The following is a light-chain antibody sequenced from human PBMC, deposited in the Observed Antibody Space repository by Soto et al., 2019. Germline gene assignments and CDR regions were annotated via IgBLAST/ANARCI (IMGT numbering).Light chain of an antibody. V-gene: IGLV2-11*01. CDR3: CSYKATDDWV. J-gene: IGLJ3*02. CDR1: NSDVGGYNL. Sequence: QSALTQPRSVSGSPGQSVSISCTGTNSDVGGYNLVSWYQQLPGKAPKLIISAVSYRTSGVSDRFSGSKSGNTASLTISGLQAEDEADYHCCSYKATDDWVFGGGTKVTVL. CDR2: AVS.